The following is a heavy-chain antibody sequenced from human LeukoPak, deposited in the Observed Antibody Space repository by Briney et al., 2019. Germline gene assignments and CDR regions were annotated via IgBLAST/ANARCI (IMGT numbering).Heavy chain of an antibody. V-gene: IGHV3-21*01. J-gene: IGHJ1*01. CDR3: ARADYCSGGSCYPN. CDR1: GFTFSSYS. D-gene: IGHD2-15*01. CDR2: ISSSSSYI. Sequence: GGSLRLSCAASGFTFSSYSMNWVRQAPGKGLEWVSSISSSSSYIYYADSVKGRFTISRDNAKNSLYLQMNSLRAEDTAVYYCARADYCSGGSCYPNRGQGTLVTVSS.